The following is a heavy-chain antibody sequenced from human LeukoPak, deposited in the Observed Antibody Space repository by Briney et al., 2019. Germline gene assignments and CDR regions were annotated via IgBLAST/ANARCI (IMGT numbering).Heavy chain of an antibody. CDR2: IIPIFGTA. Sequence: SVKVSCKASGGTFSSYAISWVRQAPGQGLEWMGGIIPIFGTANYAQKFQARVTSTTDESTSTAYMELSSLRSEDTAVYYCASDSSIVLMVYAPLDYWGQGTLVTVSS. CDR1: GGTFSSYA. V-gene: IGHV1-69*05. D-gene: IGHD2-8*01. J-gene: IGHJ4*02. CDR3: ASDSSIVLMVYAPLDY.